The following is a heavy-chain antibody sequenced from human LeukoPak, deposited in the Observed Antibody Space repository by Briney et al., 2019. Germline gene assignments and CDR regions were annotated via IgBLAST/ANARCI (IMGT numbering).Heavy chain of an antibody. V-gene: IGHV1-69*05. CDR1: GGTFSNYA. D-gene: IGHD1-26*01. CDR2: TIPIFGTA. J-gene: IGHJ4*02. CDR3: ARVFARGGEISGSYYYY. Sequence: GASVKVSCKASGGTFSNYAINWVRQAPGQGLEWMGGTIPIFGTANYAQKFQGRVTITTDESTSTAYMELSSLRSEDTAVYYCARVFARGGEISGSYYYYWGQGTLVTVSS.